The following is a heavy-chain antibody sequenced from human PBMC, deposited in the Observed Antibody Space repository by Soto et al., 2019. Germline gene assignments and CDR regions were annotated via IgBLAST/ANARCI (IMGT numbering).Heavy chain of an antibody. CDR2: TIPLFGTT. CDR1: VDTFKYSV. V-gene: IGHV1-69*01. J-gene: IGHJ6*02. Sequence: QVQLVQSGVEVKKPGASVRVSCKASVDTFKYSVISWVRQSPGQGLEWMGGTIPLFGTTDYAQKFQSRLTSTTDEYTTTTYMEVSRLTSEDTAVYYCVAELDFGKLSVVWGQGTTVIVSS. CDR3: VAELDFGKLSVV. D-gene: IGHD3-10*01.